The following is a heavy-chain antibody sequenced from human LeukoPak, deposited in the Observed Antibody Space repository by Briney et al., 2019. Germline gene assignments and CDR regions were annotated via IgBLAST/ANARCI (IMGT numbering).Heavy chain of an antibody. CDR2: ISSSSSYI. Sequence: PGGSLRPSCAASGFTFSSYSMNWVRQAPGKGLEWVSSISSSSSYIYYADSVKGRFTISRDNAKNSLYLQMNSLRAEDTAVYYCAREPSTHGGDYFDYWGQGTLVTVSS. D-gene: IGHD4-23*01. CDR1: GFTFSSYS. CDR3: AREPSTHGGDYFDY. V-gene: IGHV3-21*01. J-gene: IGHJ4*02.